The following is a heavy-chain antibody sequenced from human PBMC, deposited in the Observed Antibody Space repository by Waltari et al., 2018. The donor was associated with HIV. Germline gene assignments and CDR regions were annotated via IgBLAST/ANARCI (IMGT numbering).Heavy chain of an antibody. Sequence: EVQLVQSGGGLLKPGGSLRLSCAASGFSVSRYWMHWVRQTPGKGLVWVSRINIDGSRIDYADSVRGRFTISRDSAKNTLSLQMNSLTEEDTAVYYCSRDTFGEYDYWGQGTLVTVSS. CDR2: INIDGSRI. CDR3: SRDTFGEYDY. CDR1: GFSVSRYW. J-gene: IGHJ4*02. D-gene: IGHD3-10*01. V-gene: IGHV3-74*01.